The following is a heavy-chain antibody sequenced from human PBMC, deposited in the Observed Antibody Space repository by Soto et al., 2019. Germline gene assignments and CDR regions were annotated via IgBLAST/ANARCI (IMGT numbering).Heavy chain of an antibody. J-gene: IGHJ3*02. V-gene: IGHV4-31*03. CDR1: GGSISSGGYY. D-gene: IGHD5-12*01. CDR2: IYYRGRT. Sequence: QVQLQESGPGLVKPSQTLSLTCTVSGGSISSGGYYWSWIRQHPGKGLECIGYIYYRGRTYYNPSLKSRVTISVDTSKNQFSLKLSSVTAADTAVYYCAREREDIGWAFDIWGQGTMVTVSS. CDR3: AREREDIGWAFDI.